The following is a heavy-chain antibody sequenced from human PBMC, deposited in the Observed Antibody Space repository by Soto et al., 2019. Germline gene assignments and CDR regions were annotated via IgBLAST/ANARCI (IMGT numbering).Heavy chain of an antibody. Sequence: SETLSLTCAVYGGSFSGYYWSWIRQPPGKGLEWIGEINHSGSTNYNPSLKSRVTISVDTSKNQFSLKLSSVTAADTAVYYCARDSHSSSGYYYYYGMDVWGQGTTVIVSS. CDR1: GGSFSGYY. D-gene: IGHD6-13*01. V-gene: IGHV4-34*01. CDR3: ARDSHSSSGYYYYYGMDV. CDR2: INHSGST. J-gene: IGHJ6*02.